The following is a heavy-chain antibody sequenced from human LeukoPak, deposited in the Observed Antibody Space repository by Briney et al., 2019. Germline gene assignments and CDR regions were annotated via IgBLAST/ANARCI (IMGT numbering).Heavy chain of an antibody. J-gene: IGHJ4*02. CDR3: ARDVSIAAAAPGDY. CDR2: ININTGNP. CDR1: GYSFTRHA. D-gene: IGHD6-13*01. V-gene: IGHV7-4-1*02. Sequence: GASVKVSCKASGYSFTRHAMNWVRQAPGQGLEWMGWININTGNPTYAQGFTGRFVFSLDTSVNTAYLQISSLKAEDTAVYYCARDVSIAAAAPGDYWGQGTLVTVSS.